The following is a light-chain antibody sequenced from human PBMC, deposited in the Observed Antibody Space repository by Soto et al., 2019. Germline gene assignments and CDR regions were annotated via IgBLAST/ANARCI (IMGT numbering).Light chain of an antibody. CDR1: SSNIESNT. CDR3: AAWDDIMNGYV. Sequence: QSVLTQPPSASGTPGQRVTISCSGSSSNIESNTVTWYQHLPGTAPKLVIYSNYDRPSGVPDRFSGSTSGTSASLVIRGLQYEDEADYYCAAWDDIMNGYVFGGGTQVTVL. CDR2: SNY. V-gene: IGLV1-44*01. J-gene: IGLJ1*01.